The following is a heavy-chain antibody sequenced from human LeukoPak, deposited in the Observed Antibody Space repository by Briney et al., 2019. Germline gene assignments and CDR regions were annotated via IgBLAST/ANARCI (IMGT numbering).Heavy chain of an antibody. Sequence: PSQTLSLTCTVSGGSISSGSYYWSWIRPPAGKGLEWIGRIYTSGSTNYNPSLKSRVTISVDTSKNQFSLKLSSVTAADTAVYYCARDYKRYSYYYYGMDVWGQGTTVTVSS. J-gene: IGHJ6*02. D-gene: IGHD2-21*01. CDR3: ARDYKRYSYYYYGMDV. CDR2: IYTSGST. CDR1: GGSISSGSYY. V-gene: IGHV4-61*02.